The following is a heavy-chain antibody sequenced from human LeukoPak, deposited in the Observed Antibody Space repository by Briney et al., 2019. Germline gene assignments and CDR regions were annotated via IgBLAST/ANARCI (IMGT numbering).Heavy chain of an antibody. CDR2: ISLTGLT. V-gene: IGHV4-61*01. Sequence: PSETLSLTCTVSGGSVSSGIYYWSWVRQPPGQGLEWIGEISLTGLTHYNPSLESRVTVSLDKSKNQLSLNLTSVTAADTAVYYCSRENGAFSPFGYWGQGTLVTVLS. CDR3: SRENGAFSPFGY. CDR1: GGSVSSGIYY. J-gene: IGHJ4*02. D-gene: IGHD2-8*01.